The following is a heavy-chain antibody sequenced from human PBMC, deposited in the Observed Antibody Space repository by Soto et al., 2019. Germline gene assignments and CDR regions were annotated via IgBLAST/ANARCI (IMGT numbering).Heavy chain of an antibody. Sequence: PGESLKISCQTSGYTFTNYWIGWVRQMPGGGLEWLGLIFPRDFDVRYSPSFEGQVTISADRSTATAFLQWRSLGASDSALYFCARLVSLLQTIDSWGQGTPVTVSS. V-gene: IGHV5-51*01. D-gene: IGHD4-4*01. CDR2: IFPRDFDV. CDR1: GYTFTNYW. CDR3: ARLVSLLQTIDS. J-gene: IGHJ5*01.